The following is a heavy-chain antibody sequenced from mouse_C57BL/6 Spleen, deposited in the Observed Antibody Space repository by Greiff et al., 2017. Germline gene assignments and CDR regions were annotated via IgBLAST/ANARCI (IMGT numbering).Heavy chain of an antibody. Sequence: VQLQQSGAELMRPGASVKLSCTASGFNIKDYYMHWVKQRPEQGLEWIGRIDPEDGDTEYAPKFQGKATMTADTSSNTAYLQLSSLTSEDTAVYYCTTEGSYGNYYAMDYWGQGTSVTVSS. CDR2: IDPEDGDT. CDR3: TTEGSYGNYYAMDY. CDR1: GFNIKDYY. V-gene: IGHV14-1*01. J-gene: IGHJ4*01. D-gene: IGHD2-1*01.